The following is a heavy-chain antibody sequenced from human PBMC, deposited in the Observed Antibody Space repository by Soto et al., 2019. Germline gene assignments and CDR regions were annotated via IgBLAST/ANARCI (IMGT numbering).Heavy chain of an antibody. J-gene: IGHJ6*02. Sequence: PGGSLRLSCAASGFTLNNYGMSWVRQAPGKGLEWVSGMSGSGGSTYYADSVKGRFTISRDNSKNTFYLQMNSLRVEDTAVYYCANPLPHGGGSRQYYYYYGLDVWGQGTTVTVSS. CDR3: ANPLPHGGGSRQYYYYYGLDV. V-gene: IGHV3-23*01. D-gene: IGHD2-15*01. CDR1: GFTLNNYG. CDR2: MSGSGGST.